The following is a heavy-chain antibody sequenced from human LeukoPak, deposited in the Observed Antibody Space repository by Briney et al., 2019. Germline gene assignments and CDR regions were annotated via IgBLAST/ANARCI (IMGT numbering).Heavy chain of an antibody. CDR1: GYTFTSYG. Sequence: GASVKVSCKAPGYTFTSYGISWARQAPGQGLEWMGWISAYNGNTKYVQKLQGRVTMTTDTSTSTAYMELRSLRSDDTAVYYCARDICGSTTCLLYYFDYWGQGTLVTVSS. CDR2: ISAYNGNT. D-gene: IGHD2-2*01. J-gene: IGHJ4*02. V-gene: IGHV1-18*01. CDR3: ARDICGSTTCLLYYFDY.